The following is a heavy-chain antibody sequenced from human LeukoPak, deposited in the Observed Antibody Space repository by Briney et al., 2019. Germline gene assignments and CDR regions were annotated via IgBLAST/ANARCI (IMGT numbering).Heavy chain of an antibody. CDR3: AKGTDSYGRRTSFDY. CDR2: ISGSGGST. D-gene: IGHD5-18*01. V-gene: IGHV3-23*01. J-gene: IGHJ4*02. CDR1: GFTFSSYA. Sequence: GPLRLSCAASGFTFSSYAMSWVRQAPGKGLEWVSAISGSGGSTYYADSVKGRFTISRDNSKNTLYLQMNSLRAEDTAVYYCAKGTDSYGRRTSFDYWGQGTLVTVSS.